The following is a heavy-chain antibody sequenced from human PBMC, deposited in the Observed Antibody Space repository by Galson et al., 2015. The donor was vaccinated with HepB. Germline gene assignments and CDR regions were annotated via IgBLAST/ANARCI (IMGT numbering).Heavy chain of an antibody. CDR1: GYSFISYD. CDR3: ARTIVVVVAATPVPRYYMDV. Sequence: SVKVSCKASGYSFISYDFNWVRQATGQGLEWMGWMNPNSGNTGYAQKFQGRVTITADESTSTAYMELSSLRSEDTAVYYCARTIVVVVAATPVPRYYMDVWGKVTTVTVSS. D-gene: IGHD2-15*01. V-gene: IGHV1-8*01. J-gene: IGHJ6*03. CDR2: MNPNSGNT.